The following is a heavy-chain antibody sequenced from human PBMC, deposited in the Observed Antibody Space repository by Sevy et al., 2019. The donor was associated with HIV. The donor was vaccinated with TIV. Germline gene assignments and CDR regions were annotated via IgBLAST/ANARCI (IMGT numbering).Heavy chain of an antibody. J-gene: IGHJ4*02. V-gene: IGHV3-23*01. CDR2: FSGSGGST. D-gene: IGHD3-3*01. CDR3: AGIFGDLFDY. CDR1: GFTLSSYA. Sequence: GGSLRLSCAASGFTLSSYAMSWVRQAPGKGLEWVSDFSGSGGSTYYADSVKGRFTISRDNSKNTLYLQMNSLRAEDTAVYYCAGIFGDLFDYWGQGTLVTVSS.